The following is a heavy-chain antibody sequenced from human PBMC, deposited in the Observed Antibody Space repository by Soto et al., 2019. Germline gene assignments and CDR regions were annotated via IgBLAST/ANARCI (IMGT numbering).Heavy chain of an antibody. CDR2: IIPIFGTA. CDR1: GGTFSSYA. Sequence: QVQLVQAGAEVKKPGSSVKVSCKASGGTFSSYAISWVRQAPGQGLEWLGGIIPIFGTANYAQKFQGRVTITADESTSTAYMELSSLRSEDTAVYYCAREEGSLYDSSGWFDPWGQGPLVTVSS. J-gene: IGHJ5*02. V-gene: IGHV1-69*01. D-gene: IGHD3-22*01. CDR3: AREEGSLYDSSGWFDP.